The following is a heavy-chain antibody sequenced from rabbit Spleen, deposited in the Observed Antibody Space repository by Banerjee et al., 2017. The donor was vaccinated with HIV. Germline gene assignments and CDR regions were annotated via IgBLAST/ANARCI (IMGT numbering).Heavy chain of an antibody. CDR3: ARNFDL. J-gene: IGHJ4*01. Sequence: QEQLVESGGDLVKPEGSLTLTCTASGFSFSSNFWIYWVRQAPGKGLEWIGTIYAGSTGTTDYASWAKGRFTISKTSSTTVTLQMTSLTAADTATYFCARNFDLWGPGTLVTVS. CDR2: IYAGSTGTT. CDR1: GFSFSSNFW. V-gene: IGHV1S45*01.